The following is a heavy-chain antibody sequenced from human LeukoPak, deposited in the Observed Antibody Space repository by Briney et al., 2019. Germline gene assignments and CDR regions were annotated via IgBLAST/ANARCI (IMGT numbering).Heavy chain of an antibody. Sequence: PGGSLRLSCAASGFTFSNYAMTWVRQAPGKGLEWVAVISYDGSNKYYADSVKGRFTISRDNSKNTLYLQMNSLRAEDTAVYYCASSYDSSGYYYYWGQGTLVTVSS. CDR2: ISYDGSNK. CDR1: GFTFSNYA. CDR3: ASSYDSSGYYYY. J-gene: IGHJ4*02. D-gene: IGHD3-22*01. V-gene: IGHV3-30*04.